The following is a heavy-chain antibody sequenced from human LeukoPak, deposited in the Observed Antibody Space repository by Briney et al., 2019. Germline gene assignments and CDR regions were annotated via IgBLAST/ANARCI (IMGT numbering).Heavy chain of an antibody. CDR2: IKNDGSSA. V-gene: IGHV3-74*01. CDR3: ARVGDISTFDY. Sequence: PGGSLRLSCEGSGFTFENYWMYWVRQSPGKGLMWVARIKNDGSSASYVDSVKGRFTISRDNAKNTLYLQMSSLRVDDTAVYYCARVGDISTFDYWGQGKQVIVSS. CDR1: GFTFENYW. J-gene: IGHJ4*02.